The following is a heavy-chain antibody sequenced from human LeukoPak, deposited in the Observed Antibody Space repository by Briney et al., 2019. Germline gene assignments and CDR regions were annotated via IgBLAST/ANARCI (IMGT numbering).Heavy chain of an antibody. Sequence: SETLSLTCTVSGGSISSYYWSWIRQPPGKGLEWIGYIYYSGSTNYNPSLKSRVTISVDTSKNQFSLKLSSVTAADTAVYYCARVLGGYYYYYMDVWGKGTTVTISS. CDR3: ARVLGGYYYYYMDV. D-gene: IGHD3-10*01. CDR2: IYYSGST. CDR1: GGSISSYY. V-gene: IGHV4-59*01. J-gene: IGHJ6*03.